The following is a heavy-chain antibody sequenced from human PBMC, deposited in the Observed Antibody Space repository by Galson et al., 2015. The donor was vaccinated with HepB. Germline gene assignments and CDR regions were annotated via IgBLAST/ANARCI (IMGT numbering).Heavy chain of an antibody. Sequence: SETLSLTCDVSGDSISSSSYYWGWIRQPPGRGLEWLGTFYYSGNTYYNPSLKSRLTMSVDTSKNQFSLKLSSVTAADTAVYYCASCPVSGDYEVPWFDPWGQGTLVTVSS. CDR3: ASCPVSGDYEVPWFDP. D-gene: IGHD4-17*01. CDR2: FYYSGNT. V-gene: IGHV4-39*01. CDR1: GDSISSSSYY. J-gene: IGHJ5*02.